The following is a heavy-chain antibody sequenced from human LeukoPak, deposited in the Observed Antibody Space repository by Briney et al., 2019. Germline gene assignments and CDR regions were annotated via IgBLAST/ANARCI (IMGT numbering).Heavy chain of an antibody. V-gene: IGHV3-21*01. D-gene: IGHD5-12*01. CDR2: ISSGSSYI. CDR1: GFTFSSYS. Sequence: GGSLRLSCAASGFTFSSYSMNWVRQAPGKGLEWVSSISSGSSYIYYADSVKGRFTISRDNSKNTLYLQMNSLRAEDTAVYYCALEYSGYNWGQGTLVTVSS. J-gene: IGHJ4*02. CDR3: ALEYSGYN.